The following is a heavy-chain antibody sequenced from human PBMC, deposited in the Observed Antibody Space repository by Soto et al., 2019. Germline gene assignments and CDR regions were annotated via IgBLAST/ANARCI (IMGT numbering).Heavy chain of an antibody. V-gene: IGHV1-2*02. CDR3: AKGGAIVAAGTRAYLYNAMDV. Sequence: ASVKVSCKASGYTFTGYYVHWVRQAPGQGLEWMGWINPNSGDTYLAQRFQGRVTMNRDTSIGTAYMELRGLTSDETAEYYCAKGGAIVAAGTRAYLYNAMDVWGQGTTVTVSS. D-gene: IGHD1-26*01. CDR2: INPNSGDT. CDR1: GYTFTGYY. J-gene: IGHJ6*02.